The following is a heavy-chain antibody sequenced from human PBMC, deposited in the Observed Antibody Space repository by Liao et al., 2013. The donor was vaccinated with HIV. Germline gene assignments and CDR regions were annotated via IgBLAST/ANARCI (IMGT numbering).Heavy chain of an antibody. D-gene: IGHD3-3*01. V-gene: IGHV4-39*07. J-gene: IGHJ5*02. CDR3: ARAFPGADSWSGWGILDRVDA. Sequence: QVQLQESGPGLLKPSETLSLTCTVSGGSISRNNYYWGWIRQPPGKGLDWIGSISQSGSTYYKPSLKSRVTISEDTSKNQFSLKVTSVTAADTAVYYCARAFPGADSWSGWGILDRVDAWGQGTLVTVSS. CDR1: GGSISRNNYY. CDR2: ISQSGST.